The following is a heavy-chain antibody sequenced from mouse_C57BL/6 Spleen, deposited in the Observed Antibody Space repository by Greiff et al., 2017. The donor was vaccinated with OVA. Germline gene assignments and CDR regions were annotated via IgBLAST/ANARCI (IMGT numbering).Heavy chain of an antibody. V-gene: IGHV1-76*01. J-gene: IGHJ2*01. D-gene: IGHD1-1*01. CDR3: AREQDYYGSSPYYFDY. Sequence: QVQLQQSGAELVRPGASVKLSCKASGYTFTDYYINWVKQRPGQGLEWIARIYPGSGNTYYNEKFKGKATLTAEKSSSTAYMQLSSLTSEDSAVYFCAREQDYYGSSPYYFDYWGQGTTLTVSS. CDR2: IYPGSGNT. CDR1: GYTFTDYY.